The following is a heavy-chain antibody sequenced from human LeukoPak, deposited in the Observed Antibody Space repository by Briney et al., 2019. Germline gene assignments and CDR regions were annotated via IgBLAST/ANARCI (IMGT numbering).Heavy chain of an antibody. J-gene: IGHJ4*02. V-gene: IGHV1-24*01. CDR3: ATGSSSRDFDY. CDR1: GYTLTELS. Sequence: ASVKVSCKVSGYTLTELSMHWVRQAPGEGLEWGGGFDPEDGETIYAQKFQGRVTMTEDTSTDTAYMELSSLRSDGTAVYYCATGSSSRDFDYWGQGTLVTVSS. CDR2: FDPEDGET. D-gene: IGHD6-13*01.